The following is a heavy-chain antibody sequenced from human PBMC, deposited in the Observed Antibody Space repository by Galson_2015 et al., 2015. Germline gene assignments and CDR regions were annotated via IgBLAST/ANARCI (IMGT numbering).Heavy chain of an antibody. D-gene: IGHD5-24*01. Sequence: SLRHSCAASGFTFSSYGMHWVRQAPGKGLEWVAVIWYDGSNKYYADSVKGRFTISRDNSKNTLYLQMNSLRAEDTAVYYCARDRMGDGPYFDYWGQGTLVTVSS. CDR1: GFTFSSYG. J-gene: IGHJ4*02. CDR3: ARDRMGDGPYFDY. CDR2: IWYDGSNK. V-gene: IGHV3-33*01.